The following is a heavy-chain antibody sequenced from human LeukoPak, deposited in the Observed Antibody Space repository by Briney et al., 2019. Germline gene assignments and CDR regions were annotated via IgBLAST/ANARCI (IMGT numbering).Heavy chain of an antibody. CDR2: INPSDGST. J-gene: IGHJ5*02. Sequence: GASVKVSCKASGYTFTSYYMNWVGQAPGQGLEWMGKINPSDGSTDFAQDFQGRVTMTRDTSTSTVYMELSSLRSEDTAVYYCVRGWWGTDYGWTNWFDPWGQGTLVTVSS. CDR1: GYTFTSYY. D-gene: IGHD4-17*01. V-gene: IGHV1-46*01. CDR3: VRGWWGTDYGWTNWFDP.